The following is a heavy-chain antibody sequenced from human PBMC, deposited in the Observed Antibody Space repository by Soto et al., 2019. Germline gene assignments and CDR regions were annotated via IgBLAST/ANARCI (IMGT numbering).Heavy chain of an antibody. D-gene: IGHD3-9*01. Sequence: SETLSLTCTVSGGSISSYYWSWIRQPPGKGLEWIGYIYYSGSTNYNPSLKSRVTISVDTSKNQFSLKLSSVTAADTAVYYCARGNLRYFDWPIDYWGQGTLVTVSS. CDR3: ARGNLRYFDWPIDY. CDR2: IYYSGST. J-gene: IGHJ4*02. V-gene: IGHV4-59*01. CDR1: GGSISSYY.